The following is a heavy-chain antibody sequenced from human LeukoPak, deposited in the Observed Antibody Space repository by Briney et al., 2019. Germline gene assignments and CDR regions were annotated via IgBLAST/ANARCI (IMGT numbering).Heavy chain of an antibody. CDR3: ASTGLEARYSYFDN. CDR1: GFTVSRYW. Sequence: GGSLRLSCAASGFTVSRYWMSWVRQAPGKGLEWVANIKQDGSEKYYVDSVKGRFTISRDNAKNSLYLQMNSLRAEDTAVYYCASTGLEARYSYFDNWGQGTLATVSS. V-gene: IGHV3-7*05. D-gene: IGHD5-12*01. J-gene: IGHJ4*02. CDR2: IKQDGSEK.